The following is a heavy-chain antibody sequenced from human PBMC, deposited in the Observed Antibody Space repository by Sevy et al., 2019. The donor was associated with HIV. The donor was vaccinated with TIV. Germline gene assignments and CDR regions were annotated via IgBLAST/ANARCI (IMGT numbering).Heavy chain of an antibody. V-gene: IGHV1-2*02. CDR2: INPKSGAT. Sequence: ASVKVSCKASGYTFSDSGYYVRWVRQAPGQGLEWMGWINPKSGATNYAQKFQGRVTMTRDTSVSTANMELTRLTSDDTAVYYCARESYDFWTGPVDYDYGMDVWGQGTTVTVSS. D-gene: IGHD3-3*01. CDR1: GYTFSDSGYY. CDR3: ARESYDFWTGPVDYDYGMDV. J-gene: IGHJ6*02.